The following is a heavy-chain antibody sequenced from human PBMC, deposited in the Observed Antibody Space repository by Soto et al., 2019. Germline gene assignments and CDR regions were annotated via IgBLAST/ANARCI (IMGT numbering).Heavy chain of an antibody. CDR3: AEDVFASGTYVVFDY. CDR1: GFTFSSYA. CDR2: ISGSGGST. Sequence: GGSLRLSCAASGFTFSSYAMSWVRQAPGEGLEWVSTISGSGGSTYYADSVKVRFTVSRDSSKNTLYLQMNSLRAEDTAVYYCAEDVFASGTYVVFDYWGQGILVTVSS. J-gene: IGHJ4*02. V-gene: IGHV3-23*01. D-gene: IGHD3-10*01.